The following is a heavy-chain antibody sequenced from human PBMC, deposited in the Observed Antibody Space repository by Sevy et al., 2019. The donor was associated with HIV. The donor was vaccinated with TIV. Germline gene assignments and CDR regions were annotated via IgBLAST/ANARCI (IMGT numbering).Heavy chain of an antibody. CDR1: GFTFSAYS. Sequence: WGSLRLSCAASGFTFSAYSMNWVRQAPGKGLELVSYISSSSGTIYYADSVKGQFTISRDNAKSSLYLQMNGLRAEDTAVYYCARAGGDCYSKNECWFVSWGQGTLVTVSS. CDR3: ARAGGDCYSKNECWFVS. D-gene: IGHD2-21*01. J-gene: IGHJ5*01. CDR2: ISSSSGTI. V-gene: IGHV3-48*01.